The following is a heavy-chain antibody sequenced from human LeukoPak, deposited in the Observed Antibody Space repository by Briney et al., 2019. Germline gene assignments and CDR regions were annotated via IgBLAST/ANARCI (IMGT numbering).Heavy chain of an antibody. CDR3: ARVELLGSSGWPFDY. D-gene: IGHD6-19*01. CDR2: IYYSGST. Sequence: PSETLSLTCTVSGGSISSYYWSWIRQPPGKGLEWIGYIYYSGSTNYNPSLKSRVTISVDTSKNQFSLKLSSVTAADTAVYYYARVELLGSSGWPFDYWGQGTLVTVSS. J-gene: IGHJ4*02. V-gene: IGHV4-59*01. CDR1: GGSISSYY.